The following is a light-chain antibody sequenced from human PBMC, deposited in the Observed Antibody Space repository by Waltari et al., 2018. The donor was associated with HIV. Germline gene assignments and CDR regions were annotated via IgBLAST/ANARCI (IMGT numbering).Light chain of an antibody. CDR3: ASYTTSGFLL. CDR1: YPAITSLHF. CDR2: EFS. J-gene: IGLJ3*02. V-gene: IGLV2-14*01. Sequence: QSALTQPASLSASPAQSIPISCSGHYPAITSLHFTSCYQQPPGTAPILLISEFSHRPAGIPVRFAASKSGNTASLTVSGLQAEDEADYYCASYTTSGFLLFGGGTKLTVL.